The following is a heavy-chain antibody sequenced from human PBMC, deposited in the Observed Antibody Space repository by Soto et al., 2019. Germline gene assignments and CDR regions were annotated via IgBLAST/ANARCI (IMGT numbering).Heavy chain of an antibody. J-gene: IGHJ4*02. V-gene: IGHV3-23*01. Sequence: GGSLRLSCAASGFTFSSYAMSWVRQAPGKGLEWVSAISGSGGSTYYADSVKGRFTISRDNSENTLYLQMNSLRAEDTAVYYCAKTVHGAVAGPEFDYWGQGALVTVSS. D-gene: IGHD6-19*01. CDR2: ISGSGGST. CDR1: GFTFSSYA. CDR3: AKTVHGAVAGPEFDY.